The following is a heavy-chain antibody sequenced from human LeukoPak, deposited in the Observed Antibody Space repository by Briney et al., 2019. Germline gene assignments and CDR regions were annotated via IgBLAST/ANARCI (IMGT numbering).Heavy chain of an antibody. D-gene: IGHD6-6*01. Sequence: SVKVSCKASGGTFSSYAISWVRQAPGQGLEWMGGIIPIFGTANYAQKFQGRVTITTDESTSTAYMELSSLRSEDTAVYYCARDRRYSSSSSYYYYYMDVWGKGTTVTVSS. CDR3: ARDRRYSSSSSYYYYYMDV. J-gene: IGHJ6*03. CDR1: GGTFSSYA. CDR2: IIPIFGTA. V-gene: IGHV1-69*05.